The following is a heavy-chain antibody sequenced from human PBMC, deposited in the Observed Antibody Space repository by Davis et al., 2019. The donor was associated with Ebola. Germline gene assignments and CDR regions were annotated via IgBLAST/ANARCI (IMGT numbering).Heavy chain of an antibody. J-gene: IGHJ4*02. Sequence: PGGSLRLSCAASGFTFSSSAMSWGRQAPGKGLEWVSSIGGGGGSIYYADSVKGRFTISRDNSKNTLYLQMNSLRAEDTALYYCARADRGSYYQSDFDYWGQGTLVTVSS. CDR3: ARADRGSYYQSDFDY. CDR2: IGGGGGSI. D-gene: IGHD1-26*01. V-gene: IGHV3-23*01. CDR1: GFTFSSSA.